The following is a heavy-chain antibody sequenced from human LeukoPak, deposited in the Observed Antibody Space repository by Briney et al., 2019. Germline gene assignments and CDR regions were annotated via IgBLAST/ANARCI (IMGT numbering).Heavy chain of an antibody. Sequence: GGSLRLSCAASGFTFSSYSMNWVRQAPGKGLEWVSYISSSSSAIYYADSVKGRFTISRDNAKNSLYLQMNSLRAEDTAVYYCARGPRGWGQGTLVTVSS. CDR2: ISSSSSAI. CDR1: GFTFSSYS. V-gene: IGHV3-48*01. CDR3: ARGPRG. J-gene: IGHJ4*02.